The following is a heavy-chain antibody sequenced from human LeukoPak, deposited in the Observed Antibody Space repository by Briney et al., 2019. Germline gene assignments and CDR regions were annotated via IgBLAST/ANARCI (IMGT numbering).Heavy chain of an antibody. Sequence: ISSGGIIYYADSVRGRFTVSRDNSKNTLYLQMNSLRAEDTAVYYCAKVYRGYSSSYLDYWGQGTLVTVSS. D-gene: IGHD6-13*01. CDR2: ISSGGII. V-gene: IGHV3-23*01. J-gene: IGHJ4*02. CDR3: AKVYRGYSSSYLDY.